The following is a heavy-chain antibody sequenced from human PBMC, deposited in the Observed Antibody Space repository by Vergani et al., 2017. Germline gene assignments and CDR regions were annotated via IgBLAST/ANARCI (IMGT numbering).Heavy chain of an antibody. V-gene: IGHV7-4-1*02. J-gene: IGHJ4*02. CDR1: GYTFTGYY. D-gene: IGHD3-22*01. CDR3: ARVLNGYDSCGSLGN. CDR2: INTTTGNP. Sequence: QVQLVQSGAEVTKPGASVKVSCKASGYTFTGYYMHWVRQAPGQGLEWMGWINTTTGNPTYAQGFTGRFVFSLDTSVTAAYLQINSLKAEDSALYYCARVLNGYDSCGSLGNWGQGTLLTVSS.